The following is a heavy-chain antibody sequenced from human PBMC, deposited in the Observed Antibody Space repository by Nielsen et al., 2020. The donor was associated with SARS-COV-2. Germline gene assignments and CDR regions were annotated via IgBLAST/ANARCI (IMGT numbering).Heavy chain of an antibody. Sequence: GGSLRLSCAASGFTFDDYAMHWVRQAPGKGLEWVSGISWNSGSIGYADSVKGRFTISRDNAKNSLYQQMNSLRAEDTALYYCAKGPDGMDVWGQGTTVTVSS. V-gene: IGHV3-9*01. J-gene: IGHJ6*02. CDR3: AKGPDGMDV. CDR1: GFTFDDYA. CDR2: ISWNSGSI.